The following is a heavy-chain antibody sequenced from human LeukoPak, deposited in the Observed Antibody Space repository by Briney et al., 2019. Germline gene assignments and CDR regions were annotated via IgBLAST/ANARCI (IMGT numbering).Heavy chain of an antibody. CDR1: GFTFSSYS. J-gene: IGHJ4*02. CDR3: ARRGSDINTAMVDY. V-gene: IGHV3-21*01. Sequence: GGSLRLSRAASGFTFSSYSMNWVRQAPGKGLEWVSSISSSSSYIYYADSVKGRFTISRDNAKNSLYLQMNSLRAEDTAVYYCARRGSDINTAMVDYWGQGALVTVSS. CDR2: ISSSSSYI. D-gene: IGHD5-18*01.